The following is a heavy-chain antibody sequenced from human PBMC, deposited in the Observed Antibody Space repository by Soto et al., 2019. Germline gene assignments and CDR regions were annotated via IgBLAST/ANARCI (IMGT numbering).Heavy chain of an antibody. CDR2: ISYDGSNK. J-gene: IGHJ3*01. CDR3: ARGGGFSHDGFDL. Sequence: QVQLVESGGGVVQPGRSLRLSCAASGFTFSSYAMHWVRQAPGKGLEWVAVISYDGSNKYYAESVKGRFTMSRDNSKNTLYLQMNSLRPEYTAVYYCARGGGFSHDGFDLWGQGTMVTVSS. CDR1: GFTFSSYA. D-gene: IGHD3-10*01. V-gene: IGHV3-30-3*01.